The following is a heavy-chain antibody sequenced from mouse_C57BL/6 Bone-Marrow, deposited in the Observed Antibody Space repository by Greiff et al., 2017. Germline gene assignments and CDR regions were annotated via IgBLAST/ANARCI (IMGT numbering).Heavy chain of an antibody. CDR1: GFNIKDYY. V-gene: IGHV14-2*01. D-gene: IGHD4-1*01. CDR2: IDPEDGET. CDR3: ARRGWDSFAY. Sequence: EVQLQQSGAELVKPGASVKLSCTASGFNIKDYYMHWVKQRTEQGLEWIGRIDPEDGETKYDPKFQGKATITADTSSNTAYLQLSSLTSEDTAVYYCARRGWDSFAYWGQGTLVTVSA. J-gene: IGHJ3*01.